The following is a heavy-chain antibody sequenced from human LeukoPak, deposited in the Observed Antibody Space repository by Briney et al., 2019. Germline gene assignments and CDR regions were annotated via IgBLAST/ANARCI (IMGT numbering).Heavy chain of an antibody. Sequence: PGGSLRLSCAASGFTFSSYEMNWVRPAPGKGLEWVSYISSSGSTIYYADSVKGRFTISGDNAKNSLYLQMNSLRAEDTAVYYCAREAVAGYFDYWGQGTLVTVSS. J-gene: IGHJ4*02. CDR3: AREAVAGYFDY. V-gene: IGHV3-48*03. D-gene: IGHD6-19*01. CDR1: GFTFSSYE. CDR2: ISSSGSTI.